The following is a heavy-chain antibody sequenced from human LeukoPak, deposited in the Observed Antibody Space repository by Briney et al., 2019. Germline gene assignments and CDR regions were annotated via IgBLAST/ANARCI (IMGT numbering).Heavy chain of an antibody. CDR2: ISYDGSNK. Sequence: GGSLRLSCAASGFTFSSYAMHWVRQAPGKGLEWVAVISYDGSNKYYADSVKGRFTISRDNSKNTLYLQMNSLRPGDTAVYYCAKDHVYSSGWYDYWGQGTLVTVSS. D-gene: IGHD6-19*01. CDR1: GFTFSSYA. J-gene: IGHJ4*02. V-gene: IGHV3-30*04. CDR3: AKDHVYSSGWYDY.